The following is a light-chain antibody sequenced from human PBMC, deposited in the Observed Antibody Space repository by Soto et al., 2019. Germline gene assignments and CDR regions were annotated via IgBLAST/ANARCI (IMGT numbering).Light chain of an antibody. CDR3: QQYGTSPELT. V-gene: IGKV3-20*01. Sequence: EIVLTQSPGTLSLSPGESATLSCRASQSVSSSYLAWYQQKPGQAPRLLIYGASSRATGIPDRFSGSGSGTDCTLTISRLEPEDFAVYYCQQYGTSPELTFGGGTKVEIE. J-gene: IGKJ4*01. CDR1: QSVSSSY. CDR2: GAS.